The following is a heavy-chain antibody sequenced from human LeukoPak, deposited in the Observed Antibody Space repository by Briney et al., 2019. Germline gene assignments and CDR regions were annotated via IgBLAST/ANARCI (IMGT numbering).Heavy chain of an antibody. CDR1: GFTVSSNY. J-gene: IGHJ4*02. CDR2: IYSGGST. Sequence: PGGSLRLPCAASGFTVSSNYMSWVRQAPGKGLEWVSVIYSGGSTYYADSVKGRFTISRDNSKNTLYLQMDSLRAEDTAIYYCARDKDVAAADYYFDYWGQGTLVTVSS. D-gene: IGHD6-13*01. V-gene: IGHV3-53*05. CDR3: ARDKDVAAADYYFDY.